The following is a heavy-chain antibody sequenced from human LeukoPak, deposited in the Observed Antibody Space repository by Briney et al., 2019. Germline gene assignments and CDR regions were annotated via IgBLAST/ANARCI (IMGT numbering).Heavy chain of an antibody. CDR1: GFTFSSYA. D-gene: IGHD6-13*01. CDR3: AKDGVYSSSWYDFDY. V-gene: IGHV3-23*01. CDR2: ISGSGGST. Sequence: GGSLRLFCAASGFTFSSYAMIWVRQAPGKGLEWVSAISGSGGSTYYADSVKGRFTISRDNSKNTLYRQMNSLRAEDTAVYYCAKDGVYSSSWYDFDYWGQGTLVTVSS. J-gene: IGHJ4*02.